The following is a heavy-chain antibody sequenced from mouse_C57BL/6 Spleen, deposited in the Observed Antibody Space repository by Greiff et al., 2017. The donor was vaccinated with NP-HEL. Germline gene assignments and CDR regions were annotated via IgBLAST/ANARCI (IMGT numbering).Heavy chain of an antibody. CDR3: AQILGHGGLRFAY. V-gene: IGHV8-5*01. Sequence: QVTLKESGPGILQPSQTLSLTCSFSGFSLSTSYMGIGWIRQPSGKGLEWLAHIWWNDDKYYNPSLKSRPTTSKATSNNQLFRKITSEDTAVTATYYCAQILGHGGLRFAYWGQGTLVTVSA. CDR1: GFSLSTSYMG. D-gene: IGHD2-4*01. J-gene: IGHJ3*01. CDR2: IWWNDDK.